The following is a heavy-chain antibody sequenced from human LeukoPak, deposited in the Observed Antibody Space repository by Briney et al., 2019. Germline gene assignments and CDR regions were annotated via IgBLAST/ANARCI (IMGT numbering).Heavy chain of an antibody. CDR3: ARDLHCSGGSCYSGLHY. J-gene: IGHJ4*02. CDR1: GFTFSNFA. CDR2: ISYDGSYK. Sequence: GGSLRLSCAASGFTFSNFAMHWVRQAPGKGLEWVSVISYDGSYKYYADSVKGRFTISRDNSKNTLYLQMNSLRPEDTAVYYCARDLHCSGGSCYSGLHYWGQGTLVTVSS. D-gene: IGHD2-15*01. V-gene: IGHV3-30*04.